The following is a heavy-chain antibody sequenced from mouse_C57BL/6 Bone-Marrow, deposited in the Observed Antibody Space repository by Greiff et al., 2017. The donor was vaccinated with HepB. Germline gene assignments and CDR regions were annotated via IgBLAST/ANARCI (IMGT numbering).Heavy chain of an antibody. CDR1: GYTFTDYY. J-gene: IGHJ2*01. Sequence: QVQLKESGPELVKPGASVKISCKASGYTFTDYYINWVKQRPGQGLEWIGWIFPGSGSTYYNEKFKGKATFTVDTSSNTAYMQLRSLTSEDTADYYCEKVAPFDYWGQGTTLTVSS. CDR2: IFPGSGST. CDR3: EKVAPFDY. V-gene: IGHV1-75*01.